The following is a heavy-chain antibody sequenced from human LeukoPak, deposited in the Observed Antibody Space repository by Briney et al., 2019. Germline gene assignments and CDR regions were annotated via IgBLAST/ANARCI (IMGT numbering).Heavy chain of an antibody. CDR1: GFTFSNAW. D-gene: IGHD3-10*01. CDR3: TTGLWFGELFLDY. Sequence: PGGSLSLSCAASGFTFSNAWMSWVRHAQGKGLEWGGRIKSKTDGGTTDYAAPVKGRITISRDDSKNTLYLQMNSLKTEDTAVYYCTTGLWFGELFLDYWGQGTLVTVSS. J-gene: IGHJ4*02. CDR2: IKSKTDGGTT. V-gene: IGHV3-15*01.